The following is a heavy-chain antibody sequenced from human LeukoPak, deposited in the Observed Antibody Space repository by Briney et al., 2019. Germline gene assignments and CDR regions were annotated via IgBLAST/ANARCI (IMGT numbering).Heavy chain of an antibody. J-gene: IGHJ3*02. V-gene: IGHV3-64*01. CDR3: ARSYSSGWSDAFDI. CDR1: GFTFSNYA. D-gene: IGHD6-25*01. CDR2: ISSNGGST. Sequence: GGSLRLSCAASGFTFSNYAMHWVRQAPGKGLEYVSAISSNGGSTYYANSVKGRFTISRDNSKNTLYLQMGSLRAEDMAVYYCARSYSSGWSDAFDIWGQGTMVTVSS.